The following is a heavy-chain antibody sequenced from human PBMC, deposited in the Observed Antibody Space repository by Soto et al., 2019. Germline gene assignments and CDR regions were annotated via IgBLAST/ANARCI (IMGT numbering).Heavy chain of an antibody. CDR3: AKGGAIVAAGTRAYLYNAMDV. CDR1: GYTFTGYY. D-gene: IGHD1-26*01. V-gene: IGHV1-2*02. CDR2: INPNSGDT. J-gene: IGHJ6*02. Sequence: ASVKVSCKASGYTFTGYYVHWVRQAPGQGLEWMGWINPNSGDTYLAQRFQGRVTMSRDTSIGTAYMELRGLTSDDTAEYYCAKGGAIVAAGTRAYLYNAMDVWGQGTTVTVSS.